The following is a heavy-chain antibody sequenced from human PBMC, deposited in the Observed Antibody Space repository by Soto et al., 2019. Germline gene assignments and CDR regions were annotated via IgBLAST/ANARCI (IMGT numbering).Heavy chain of an antibody. Sequence: QVQLVQSGAEVKKPGSSVKVSCKASGGTFSSYAISWVRQAPGQGLEWMGGIIPIFGTANYAQKFQGRVKITAGETTGKAYMGLGSLGSEETAVYYCARATEAFDFWGQGTMVTVSS. CDR3: ARATEAFDF. V-gene: IGHV1-69*12. CDR2: IIPIFGTA. CDR1: GGTFSSYA. J-gene: IGHJ3*01.